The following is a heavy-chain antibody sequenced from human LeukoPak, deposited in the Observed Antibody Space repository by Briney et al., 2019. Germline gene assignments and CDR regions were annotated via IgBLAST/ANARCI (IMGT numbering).Heavy chain of an antibody. CDR3: ATERAGTSGYIVFDN. CDR2: INNDGSTT. CDR1: GFTFSSDW. V-gene: IGHV3-74*01. Sequence: GGSLRLSCAASGFTFSSDWMHWVRQAAGKGLVWVSRINNDGSTTAYADSVKGRFTISRDNAKNTLYLQMNSLRAEDTAVYYCATERAGTSGYIVFDNWGQGTLVTVSS. J-gene: IGHJ4*02. D-gene: IGHD1-1*01.